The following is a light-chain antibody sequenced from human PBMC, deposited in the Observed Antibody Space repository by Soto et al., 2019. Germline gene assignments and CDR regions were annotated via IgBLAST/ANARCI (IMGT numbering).Light chain of an antibody. CDR2: DAS. CDR1: QSVISDY. V-gene: IGKV3-20*01. CDR3: QQSPRT. Sequence: DIGLTQSPGTLSLSPWEGATLSCRAGQSVISDYLAWYQQKPGQAPRLLIYDASNRATGIPARFSGSGSGTDFTLTISRLEPEDVALYYCQQSPRTFGQGTKVDIK. J-gene: IGKJ1*01.